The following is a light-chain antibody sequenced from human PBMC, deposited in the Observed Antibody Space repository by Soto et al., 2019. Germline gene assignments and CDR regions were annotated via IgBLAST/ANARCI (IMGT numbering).Light chain of an antibody. Sequence: EIVLTQSPGTLSLSPGERATLSCRASQSFTSTSLAWYQQKPGQAPRLLISGASRRAAGIPDRFSGSGSGTEFTLTFSRLESEDIAVYYCQQYDSSPRTFGQGTRVEIK. CDR3: QQYDSSPRT. J-gene: IGKJ1*01. V-gene: IGKV3-20*01. CDR1: QSFTSTS. CDR2: GAS.